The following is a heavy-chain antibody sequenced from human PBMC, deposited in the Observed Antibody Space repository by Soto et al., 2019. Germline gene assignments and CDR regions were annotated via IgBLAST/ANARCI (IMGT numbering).Heavy chain of an antibody. CDR3: ARVSVAGTAIRYFQH. CDR2: IWYDGSNK. J-gene: IGHJ1*01. Sequence: QVQLVESGGGVVQPGRSLRLSCAASGFTFSSYGMHWVRQAPGKGLEWVAVIWYDGSNKYYADSVKGRFTISRDNSKNTLYLQMDRLRAEDTAVYYCARVSVAGTAIRYFQHWGQGTLVTVSS. CDR1: GFTFSSYG. V-gene: IGHV3-33*01. D-gene: IGHD6-19*01.